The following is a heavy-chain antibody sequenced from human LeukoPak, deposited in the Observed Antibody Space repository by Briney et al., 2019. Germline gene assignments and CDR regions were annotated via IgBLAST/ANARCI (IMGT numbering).Heavy chain of an antibody. D-gene: IGHD2-21*02. J-gene: IGHJ3*02. CDR1: GGSFSGYY. CDR3: ARGGRAAVVVTAIRAFDI. Sequence: SETLFLTCAVYGGSFSGYYWSWIRQPPGKGLEWIGEINHSGSTNYNPSLKSRVTISVDTSKNQFSLKLSSVTAADTAVYYCARGGRAAVVVTAIRAFDIWGQGTMVTVSS. CDR2: INHSGST. V-gene: IGHV4-34*01.